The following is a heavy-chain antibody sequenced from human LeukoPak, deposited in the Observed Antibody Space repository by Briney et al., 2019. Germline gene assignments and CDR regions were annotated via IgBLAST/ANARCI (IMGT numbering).Heavy chain of an antibody. V-gene: IGHV1-69*05. CDR2: IIPIFGTA. D-gene: IGHD2-2*01. Sequence: AASVKVSCKASGGTFSSYAISWVRQAPGQGLEWMGGIIPIFGTANYAQKFQGRVTITTDESTSTAYMELSSLRSEDTAVYYCASVGKYQLLEPFSFDYWGQGTLVTVSS. CDR3: ASVGKYQLLEPFSFDY. CDR1: GGTFSSYA. J-gene: IGHJ4*02.